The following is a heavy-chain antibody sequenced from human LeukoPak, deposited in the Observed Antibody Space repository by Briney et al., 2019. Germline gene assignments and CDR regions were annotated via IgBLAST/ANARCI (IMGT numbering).Heavy chain of an antibody. CDR2: IKSKTDGGTT. Sequence: GGSLRLSCAASGFTFSNAWMSWVRQAPGKGLEWVGRIKSKTDGGTTDYAAAVKGRFTISRDDSNNTLYLQMNSLKTEDTAVYYCTTDNTRTYYFDYWGQGTLVTVSS. D-gene: IGHD1-1*01. CDR1: GFTFSNAW. CDR3: TTDNTRTYYFDY. V-gene: IGHV3-15*01. J-gene: IGHJ4*02.